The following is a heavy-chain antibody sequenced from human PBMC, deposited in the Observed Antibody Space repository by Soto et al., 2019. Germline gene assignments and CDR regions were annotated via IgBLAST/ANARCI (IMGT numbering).Heavy chain of an antibody. J-gene: IGHJ4*02. CDR1: GFTFDDYA. CDR2: ISWNSGSI. Sequence: GGSLRLSCAASGFTFDDYAMHWVRQAPGKGLEWVSGISWNSGSIGYADSVKGRFTISRDNAKNSLYLQMNSLRAEDTALYYCAKDGVVVPAAMSMGYYFDYWGQGTLVTVSS. CDR3: AKDGVVVPAAMSMGYYFDY. V-gene: IGHV3-9*01. D-gene: IGHD2-2*01.